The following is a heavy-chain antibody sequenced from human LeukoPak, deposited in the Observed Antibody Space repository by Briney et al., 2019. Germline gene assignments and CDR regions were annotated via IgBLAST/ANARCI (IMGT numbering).Heavy chain of an antibody. J-gene: IGHJ4*02. CDR1: GYSFTSYW. CDR3: ARRGYGDYTLDY. D-gene: IGHD4-17*01. Sequence: GESLQISCKGSGYSFTSYWIRWVRQMPGKGLEWMGRIDPSDSYTNYSPSFQGHVTISADKSISTAYLQWSSLKASDTAMYYCARRGYGDYTLDYWGQGTLVTVSS. V-gene: IGHV5-10-1*01. CDR2: IDPSDSYT.